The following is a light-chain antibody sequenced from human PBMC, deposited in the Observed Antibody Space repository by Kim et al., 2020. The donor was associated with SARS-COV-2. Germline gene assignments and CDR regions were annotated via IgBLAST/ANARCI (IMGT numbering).Light chain of an antibody. V-gene: IGKV3-15*01. CDR2: GAY. CDR1: QSVATK. CDR3: QQYENWPRT. J-gene: IGKJ1*01. Sequence: VSHRERATLTGRAIQSVATKLTWYQQKPGQAPRLLIYGAYTRATGVPDRFSGSGSGAEFTLTISSLQSKDSAVYYCQQYENWPRTFGPGTKVEIK.